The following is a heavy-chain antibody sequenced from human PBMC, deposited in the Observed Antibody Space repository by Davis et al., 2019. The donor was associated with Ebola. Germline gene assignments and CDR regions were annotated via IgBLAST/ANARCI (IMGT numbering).Heavy chain of an antibody. CDR2: IYYSGST. CDR3: ARHPLRSNEYNWFDP. V-gene: IGHV4-39*01. CDR1: GGSISSSSYY. Sequence: SETLSLTCTVSGGSISSSSYYWGWIRQPPGKGLEWIGSIYYSGSTYYNPSLKSRVTISVDTSKNQFSLKLRSVTAADTAVYYCARHPLRSNEYNWFDPWGQGTLVTVSS. J-gene: IGHJ5*02. D-gene: IGHD5-12*01.